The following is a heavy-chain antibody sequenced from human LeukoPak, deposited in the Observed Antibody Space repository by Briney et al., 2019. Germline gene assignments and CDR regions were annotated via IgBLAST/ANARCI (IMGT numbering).Heavy chain of an antibody. D-gene: IGHD4-4*01. V-gene: IGHV2-5*01. Sequence: SGPTLVNPTQTLTLTCTFSGFSLSTSGVGVGWIRQPPGKALEWLALIYWNDDKPYSPSLKSRLTITKDTSKNQVVLTLTNMGPVDTATYYCAHRRREGMTTVTTGFDYWGQGTLVTVSA. CDR1: GFSLSTSGVG. J-gene: IGHJ4*02. CDR2: IYWNDDK. CDR3: AHRRREGMTTVTTGFDY.